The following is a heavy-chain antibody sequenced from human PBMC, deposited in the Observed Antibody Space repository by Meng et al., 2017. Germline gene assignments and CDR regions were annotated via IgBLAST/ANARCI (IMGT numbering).Heavy chain of an antibody. D-gene: IGHD6-13*01. V-gene: IGHV3-21*01. CDR2: ISSSSSYI. CDR1: GFTFSSYS. CDR3: ARDGSSSWLYYFDY. Sequence: GRVVGLGGGLYQPGGPLRLSCAASGFTFSSYSMNWVRQAPGKGLEWVSSISSSSSYIYYADSVKGRFTISRDNAKNSLYLQMNSLRAEDTAVYYCARDGSSSWLYYFDYWGQGTLVTVSS. J-gene: IGHJ4*02.